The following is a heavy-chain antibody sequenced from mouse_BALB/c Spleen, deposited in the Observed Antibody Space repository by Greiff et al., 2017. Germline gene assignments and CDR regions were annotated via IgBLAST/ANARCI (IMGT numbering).Heavy chain of an antibody. CDR1: GFTFTDYY. D-gene: IGHD2-1*01. CDR2: IRNKANGYTT. Sequence: EVQRVESGGGLVQPGGSLRLSCATSGFTFTDYYMSWVRQPPGKALEWLGFIRNKANGYTTEYSASVKGRFTISRDNSQSILYLQMNTLRAEDSATYYCARDGGNGPWFAYWGQGTLVTVSA. CDR3: ARDGGNGPWFAY. V-gene: IGHV7-3*02. J-gene: IGHJ3*01.